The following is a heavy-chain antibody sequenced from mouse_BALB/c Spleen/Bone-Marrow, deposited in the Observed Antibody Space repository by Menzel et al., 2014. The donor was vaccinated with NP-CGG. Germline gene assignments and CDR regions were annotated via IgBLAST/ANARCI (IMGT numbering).Heavy chain of an antibody. CDR1: GFTFSSFG. Sequence: EVKLVESGGGLVQPGGSRKLSCAASGFTFSSFGMHWVRQAPEKGLEWVAHISSGSSTVYYADKVMGRFTIFRDNPKNTLFLQMTSLGSEDTATYYCARSGSSSGYFDYWGQGTTLTVSS. D-gene: IGHD1-1*01. J-gene: IGHJ2*01. CDR3: ARSGSSSGYFDY. CDR2: ISSGSSTV. V-gene: IGHV5-17*02.